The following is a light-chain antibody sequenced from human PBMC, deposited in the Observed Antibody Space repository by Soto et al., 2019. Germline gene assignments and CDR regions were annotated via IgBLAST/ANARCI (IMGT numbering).Light chain of an antibody. CDR3: QQFSSYPLP. Sequence: EIQMTQSPSTLSASVGDRVTITCRASQSISSWLAWYQQKPGKAPKLLIYKASSLESGVPSRFSGGGSGTDFTLTISRLEPEDFAVYYCQQFSSYPLPFGGGTMVDIK. J-gene: IGKJ4*01. CDR1: QSISSW. V-gene: IGKV1-5*03. CDR2: KAS.